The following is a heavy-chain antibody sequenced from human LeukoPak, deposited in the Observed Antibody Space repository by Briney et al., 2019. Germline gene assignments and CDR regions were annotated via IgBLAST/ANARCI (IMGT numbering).Heavy chain of an antibody. V-gene: IGHV3-21*06. D-gene: IGHD2/OR15-2a*01. CDR2: ISSGTTYI. Sequence: PGGSLRLSCVASGFTFSSYSMNWVRQAPGKGLEWVSSISSGTTYIYYADSMKGRFTISRDNSKNTLYLQMNSLRPQDTAVYYCAKDPAEYYIDSWGQGTLVTVSS. CDR3: AKDPAEYYIDS. J-gene: IGHJ4*02. CDR1: GFTFSSYS.